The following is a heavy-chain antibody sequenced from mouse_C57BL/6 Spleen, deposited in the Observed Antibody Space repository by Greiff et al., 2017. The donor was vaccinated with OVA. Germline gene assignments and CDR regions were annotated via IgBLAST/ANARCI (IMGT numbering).Heavy chain of an antibody. J-gene: IGHJ1*03. CDR3: ARTTLCGNYGGWYFDV. CDR1: GYTFTSYW. V-gene: IGHV1-55*01. CDR2: IYPGSGST. D-gene: IGHD2-1*01. Sequence: QVQLQQPGAELVKPGASVKMSCKASGYTFTSYWITWVKQRPGQGLEWIGDIYPGSGSTNYNEKFKSKATLTVDPSSSTAYMQLSSLTSEDSAVYYCARTTLCGNYGGWYFDVWGTGTTVTVSS.